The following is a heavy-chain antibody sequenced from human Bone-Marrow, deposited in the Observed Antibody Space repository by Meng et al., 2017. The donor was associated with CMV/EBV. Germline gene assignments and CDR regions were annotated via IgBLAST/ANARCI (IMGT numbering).Heavy chain of an antibody. D-gene: IGHD3-3*01. CDR2: ISGSGGRT. V-gene: IGHV3-23*01. CDR1: GFTFSSYA. Sequence: GGSLRLSCAASGFTFSSYAMSWVRQAPGKGLEWVSAISGSGGRTYYADSVKGRFTISRDNSKNTLYLQMNSLRAEDTAVYYCARVEWGGYPYYYYYGMDVWGQGTTVTVSS. J-gene: IGHJ6*02. CDR3: ARVEWGGYPYYYYYGMDV.